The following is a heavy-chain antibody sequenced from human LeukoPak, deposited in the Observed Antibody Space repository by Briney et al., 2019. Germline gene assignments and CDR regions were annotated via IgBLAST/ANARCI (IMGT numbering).Heavy chain of an antibody. CDR3: AKDYDYVWGSYRFDY. V-gene: IGHV3-23*01. D-gene: IGHD3-16*02. CDR1: GFTFSSYG. CDR2: ISGSGGST. J-gene: IGHJ4*02. Sequence: GGSLRLSCAASGFTFSSYGMSWVRQAPGKGLEWVSAISGSGGSTYYADSVKGRFTISRDNSKNTLYLQMNSLRAEDTAVYYCAKDYDYVWGSYRFDYWGQGTLVTVSS.